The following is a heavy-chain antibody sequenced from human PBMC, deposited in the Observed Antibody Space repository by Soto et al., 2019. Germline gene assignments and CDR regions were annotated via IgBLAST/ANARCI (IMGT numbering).Heavy chain of an antibody. CDR2: IYFTGST. V-gene: IGHV4-59*01. D-gene: IGHD2-2*02. J-gene: IGHJ4*02. CDR1: GDTIGSYY. Sequence: SETLSLTCTVSGDTIGSYYWIWIRQPPGKGLEWIGYIYFTGSTNYNPSLKSRVTISVDTSKNQFSLKLSSVTAADTAVYYCVRGSCSSASCYTGDYWGQGTLVTVSS. CDR3: VRGSCSSASCYTGDY.